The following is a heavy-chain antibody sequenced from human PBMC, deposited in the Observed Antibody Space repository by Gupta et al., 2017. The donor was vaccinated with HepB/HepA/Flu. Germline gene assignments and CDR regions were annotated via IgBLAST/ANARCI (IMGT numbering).Heavy chain of an antibody. CDR3: ARVSLTGVYRGYFDS. V-gene: IGHV4-39*02. CDR1: GDPSIHTHYY. CDR2: IYYSGSA. D-gene: IGHD7-27*01. J-gene: IGHJ4*02. Sequence: QLQLQESGPGLVKPSETLSLTCSASGDPSIHTHYYWGWVRQPPGKGLEWIGGIYYSGSADYNAPLKSRVTISVDTSKNQFSLKLTSVTAADTAMYYCARVSLTGVYRGYFDSWGQGTLVTVSS.